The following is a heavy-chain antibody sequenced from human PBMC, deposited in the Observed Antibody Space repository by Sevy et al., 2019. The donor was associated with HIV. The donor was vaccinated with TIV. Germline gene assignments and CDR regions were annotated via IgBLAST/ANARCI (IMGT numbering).Heavy chain of an antibody. V-gene: IGHV1-46*01. CDR3: ARDREMATIEDYYYGMDV. Sequence: ASVKVSCKASGYTFASYYMHWVRQAPGQRLEWMGIINPSGGSTSYAQKFQGRVTMTRDTSTSTVYMELSSLRSEDTAVYYCARDREMATIEDYYYGMDVWGQGTTVTVSS. CDR2: INPSGGST. CDR1: GYTFASYY. J-gene: IGHJ6*02. D-gene: IGHD5-12*01.